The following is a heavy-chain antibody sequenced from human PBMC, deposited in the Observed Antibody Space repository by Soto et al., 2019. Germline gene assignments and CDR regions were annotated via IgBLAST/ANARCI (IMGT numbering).Heavy chain of an antibody. CDR3: ARASPEDHFDY. CDR1: GGSISSYY. V-gene: IGHV4-59*01. Sequence: PSETLSLTCTVSGGSISSYYWSWIRQPPGKGLEWIGYIYYSGSTNYNPSLKSRVTISVDTSKNQFSLKLSSVTAADTAVYYCARASPEDHFDYWGQGTLVTV. J-gene: IGHJ4*02. CDR2: IYYSGST.